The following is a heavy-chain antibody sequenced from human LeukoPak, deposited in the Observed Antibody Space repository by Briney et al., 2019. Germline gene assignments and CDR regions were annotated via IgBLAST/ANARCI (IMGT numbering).Heavy chain of an antibody. D-gene: IGHD5-18*01. V-gene: IGHV4-59*01. Sequence: SQTLSLTCPVSGASISRYYCSWIRQPPGNGLEWIGYIYYGGSTNYHPSLKSQVTISVDTSKTQFSLKLSSVTAADTAVYYCARDREGGSSYGFRLGDTFDIWGQGTMVTVSS. CDR1: GASISRYY. J-gene: IGHJ3*02. CDR2: IYYGGST. CDR3: ARDREGGSSYGFRLGDTFDI.